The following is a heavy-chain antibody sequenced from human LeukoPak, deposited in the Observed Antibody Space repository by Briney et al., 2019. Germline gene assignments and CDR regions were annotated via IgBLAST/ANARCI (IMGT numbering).Heavy chain of an antibody. Sequence: GESLKISCKVSGYSFTSYCIGWVRQMPGKGLEWMGIFYPGDSGPTYSPYCQGQVTISVDKSINTAYLQWSSLQASDTAMYYCGMSGDRVPLQDDVFDVWGQGTMVTVST. V-gene: IGHV5-51*01. CDR3: GMSGDRVPLQDDVFDV. J-gene: IGHJ3*01. D-gene: IGHD1-26*01. CDR2: FYPGDSGP. CDR1: GYSFTSYC.